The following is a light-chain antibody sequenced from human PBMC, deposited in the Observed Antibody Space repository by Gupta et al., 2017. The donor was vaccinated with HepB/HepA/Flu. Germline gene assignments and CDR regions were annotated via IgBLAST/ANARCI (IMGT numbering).Light chain of an antibody. V-gene: IGLV2-14*03. CDR2: GVS. J-gene: IGLJ3*02. Sequence: SALTPPASASGSPGQSITIFCTGSSSDIGAFDAVSWYQQHPGKAPKLLISGVSNRPSGVSYRFSGSKSGNTASLTSTGLQPEDEADYYCSSFKSGDNLVVFGGGTKLTVL. CDR1: SSDIGAFDA. CDR3: SSFKSGDNLVV.